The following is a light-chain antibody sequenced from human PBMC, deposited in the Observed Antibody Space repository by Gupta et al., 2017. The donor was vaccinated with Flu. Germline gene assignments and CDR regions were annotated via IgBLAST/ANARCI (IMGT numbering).Light chain of an antibody. Sequence: NCKSSLTVLYSYNNENNLAWYQQKPGQSPKLLIKCASPRVSGVPDRFSGSGSGTDFTLTISSLEAEDAAAYYCHQSYNTPLTFGGGTTVEI. J-gene: IGKJ4*01. CDR3: HQSYNTPLT. CDR1: LTVLYSYNNENN. CDR2: CAS. V-gene: IGKV4-1*01.